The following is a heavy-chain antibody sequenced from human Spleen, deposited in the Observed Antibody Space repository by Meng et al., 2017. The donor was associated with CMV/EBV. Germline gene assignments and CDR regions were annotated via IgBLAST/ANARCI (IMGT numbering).Heavy chain of an antibody. D-gene: IGHD1-26*01. CDR1: VFTFDDYT. CDR2: ISWDGGST. CDR3: ARVAGTYYSSPIDC. J-gene: IGHJ4*02. Sequence: ASVFTFDDYTMHWVRQAPGKGLEWVSLISWDGGSTYYADSVKGRFTISRDNSKNSLYLQMNSLRTEDTALYYCARVAGTYYSSPIDCWGQGTLVTVSS. V-gene: IGHV3-43*01.